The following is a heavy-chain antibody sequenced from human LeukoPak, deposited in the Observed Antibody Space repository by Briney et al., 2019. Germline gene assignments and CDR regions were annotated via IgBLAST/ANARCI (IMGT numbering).Heavy chain of an antibody. J-gene: IGHJ4*02. D-gene: IGHD3-22*01. V-gene: IGHV3-13*01. Sequence: GGSPRHSCTASGFTLGGHDMHWVRQTTGDGLEWVAAVSAGHHAFYAGSVKGRFTVSREDAKNSLYLQMNSLRAGDTAVYYCVREARGYHYTYFDYWGQGSLVTVSS. CDR1: GFTLGGHD. CDR3: VREARGYHYTYFDY. CDR2: VSAGHHA.